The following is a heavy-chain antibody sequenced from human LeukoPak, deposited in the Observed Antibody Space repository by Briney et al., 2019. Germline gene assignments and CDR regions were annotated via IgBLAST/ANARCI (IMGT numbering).Heavy chain of an antibody. CDR1: GYGFTTYW. V-gene: IGHV5-51*01. CDR2: IYPGDSDT. Sequence: GESLKISCKGSGYGFTTYWIGWVGQMPGKGLEWMGIIYPGDSDTRYRPSFQGQVTISADKSIRTAYLQWTSLHASDLAMYYCPSPSRRLLTINLFVFGGQGKMSPSLQ. CDR3: PSPSRRLLTINLFVF. D-gene: IGHD5-24*01. J-gene: IGHJ3*01.